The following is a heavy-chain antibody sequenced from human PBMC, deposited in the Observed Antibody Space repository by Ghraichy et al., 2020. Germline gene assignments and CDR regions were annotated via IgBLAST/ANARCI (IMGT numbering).Heavy chain of an antibody. Sequence: SETLSLTCAISGDSVSRNSAAWNWIRQSPSRGLEWLGRTYYRSKWYNDYAASVKSRITINPDTSKNQFSLQLNSVTPEGTAVYYCARVGQRYDAFDIWGQGKMVTVSS. CDR2: TYYRSKWYN. D-gene: IGHD3-9*01. CDR1: GDSVSRNSAA. V-gene: IGHV6-1*01. CDR3: ARVGQRYDAFDI. J-gene: IGHJ3*02.